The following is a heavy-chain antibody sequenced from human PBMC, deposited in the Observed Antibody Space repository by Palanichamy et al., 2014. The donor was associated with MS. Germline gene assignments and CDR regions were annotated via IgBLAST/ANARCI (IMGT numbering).Heavy chain of an antibody. CDR2: IYWDGDS. J-gene: IGHJ4*02. V-gene: IGHV2-5*02. CDR1: GFSLTTSGVG. CDR3: ARIPTLDF. Sequence: QITLKESGPKLLKPTQTLTLTCTFSGFSLTTSGVGVGWIRQPPGKALERLALIYWDGDSRFSPSLKNRINITKDTSRDQVVLTMTNMNPVDTATYYCARIPTLDFWGQGIRVAVS.